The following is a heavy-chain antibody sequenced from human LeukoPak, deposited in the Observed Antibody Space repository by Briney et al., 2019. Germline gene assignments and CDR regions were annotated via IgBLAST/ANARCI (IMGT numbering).Heavy chain of an antibody. Sequence: GGSLRLSCAASGFTFDDYGMSWVRQAPGKGLEWVSGINWNGGSTGYADSVKGRFTISRDNAKNSLYLQMNSLRAEDTALYYCARRRYFGPPTHYYYYMDVWGKGTTVTVSS. J-gene: IGHJ6*03. V-gene: IGHV3-20*04. CDR2: INWNGGST. CDR3: ARRRYFGPPTHYYYYMDV. CDR1: GFTFDDYG. D-gene: IGHD3-9*01.